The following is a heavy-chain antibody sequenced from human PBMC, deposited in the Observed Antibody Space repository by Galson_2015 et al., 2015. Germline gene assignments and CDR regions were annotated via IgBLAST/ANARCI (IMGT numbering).Heavy chain of an antibody. J-gene: IGHJ4*02. V-gene: IGHV3-30*18. Sequence: SLRLSCAASGFTFSNYGMHWVRQAPGKGLEWVAVLSYDGSNKYYADSVKGRFTISRDNSKNTLYLRMNSLRPEDTAVYYCAKDLTRYCSGGSCDNFDYWGQGTLVTVSS. D-gene: IGHD2-15*01. CDR2: LSYDGSNK. CDR3: AKDLTRYCSGGSCDNFDY. CDR1: GFTFSNYG.